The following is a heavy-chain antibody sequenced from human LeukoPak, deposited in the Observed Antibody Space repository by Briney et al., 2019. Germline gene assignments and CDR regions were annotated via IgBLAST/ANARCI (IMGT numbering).Heavy chain of an antibody. J-gene: IGHJ6*02. V-gene: IGHV1-8*01. Sequence: ASVKVSCKASGYTFTSYDINWVRQATGQGLEWMGWMNPNSGNTGYAQKFQGRVTMTRNTSISTAYMELSSLRSEDTAVYYCARGLTVTSYHYYYYGMDVWGQGTTVTVSS. D-gene: IGHD4-17*01. CDR2: MNPNSGNT. CDR3: ARGLTVTSYHYYYYGMDV. CDR1: GYTFTSYD.